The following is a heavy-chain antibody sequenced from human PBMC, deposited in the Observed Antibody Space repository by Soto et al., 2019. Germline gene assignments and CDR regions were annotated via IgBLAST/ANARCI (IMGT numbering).Heavy chain of an antibody. Sequence: SETLSLTCTVSGGSISSYYWSWIRQPPGKGLEWIGYIYYSGSTNYNPSLKSRVTISVDTSKNQFSLKLSSVTAADTDVYYCASEGRHGMDVWGQGTTVTVSS. V-gene: IGHV4-59*01. J-gene: IGHJ6*02. CDR3: ASEGRHGMDV. CDR1: GGSISSYY. CDR2: IYYSGST.